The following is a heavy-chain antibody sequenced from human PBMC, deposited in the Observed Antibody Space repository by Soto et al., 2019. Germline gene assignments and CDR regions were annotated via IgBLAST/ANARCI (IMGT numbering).Heavy chain of an antibody. V-gene: IGHV4-34*01. J-gene: IGHJ6*02. CDR2: INHSGST. Sequence: SETLSLTCAVYGGSFSGYYWSWIRQPPGKGLEWIGEINHSGSTNYNPSLKSRVTISVDTSKNQFSLKLSSVTAADTAVYYCARGFQQQLVYYYYYGMDVWGQGTTVTVSS. CDR1: GGSFSGYY. CDR3: ARGFQQQLVYYYYYGMDV. D-gene: IGHD6-13*01.